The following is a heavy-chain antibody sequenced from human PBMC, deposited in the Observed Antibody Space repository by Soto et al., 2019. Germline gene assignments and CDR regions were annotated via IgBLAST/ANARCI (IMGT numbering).Heavy chain of an antibody. Sequence: GASVKVSCKASGYTFTDYYLHWVRQAPGQGLELMGWINPKNGATIYAQKFQGRVTMTRDTSISTAYMELSRLRSDDTAVYSCARVYYDSSGYLDYWGQGTLLTVSS. CDR2: INPKNGAT. CDR3: ARVYYDSSGYLDY. CDR1: GYTFTDYY. V-gene: IGHV1-2*02. J-gene: IGHJ4*02. D-gene: IGHD3-22*01.